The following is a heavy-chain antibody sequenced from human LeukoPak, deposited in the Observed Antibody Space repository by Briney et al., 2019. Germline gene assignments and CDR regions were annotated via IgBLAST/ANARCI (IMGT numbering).Heavy chain of an antibody. J-gene: IGHJ4*02. CDR1: GGSFSGYY. CDR3: ARFPAGIAVAGQGFDY. V-gene: IGHV4-34*01. Sequence: SETLSLTCAVYGGSFSGYYWSWIRQPPGKGLEWIGEINHSGSTNYNPSLKSRVTISVDTSKNQFSLKLSSVTAADTAVYYCARFPAGIAVAGQGFDYWGQGTLVTVSS. D-gene: IGHD6-19*01. CDR2: INHSGST.